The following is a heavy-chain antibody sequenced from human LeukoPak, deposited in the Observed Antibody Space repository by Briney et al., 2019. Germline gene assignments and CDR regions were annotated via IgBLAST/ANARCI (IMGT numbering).Heavy chain of an antibody. D-gene: IGHD3-22*01. CDR2: IWYDGSNK. CDR3: ARGDYYDSSGPFDY. V-gene: IGHV3-33*01. CDR1: GFTFSSYG. J-gene: IGHJ4*02. Sequence: GGSLRLSCAASGFTFSSYGMHWVRQAPGKGLECVAVIWYDGSNKYYADSVKGRFTISRDNSKNTLYLQMNSLRAEDTAVYYCARGDYYDSSGPFDYWGQGTLVTVSS.